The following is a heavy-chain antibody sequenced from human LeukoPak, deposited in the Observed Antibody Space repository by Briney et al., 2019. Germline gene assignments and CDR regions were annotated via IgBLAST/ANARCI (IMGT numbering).Heavy chain of an antibody. CDR3: ARGKLWEYFN. D-gene: IGHD5-18*01. Sequence: PSVKVSCKASGYTFTNHDMHWVRQAPGQRLEWMGWMNPNSGNTGYAQKFQGRVTMTRNTSISTAYMELSSLRSEDTAVYYCARGKLWEYFNWGQGTLVTVSS. CDR2: MNPNSGNT. V-gene: IGHV1-8*02. J-gene: IGHJ4*02. CDR1: GYTFTNHD.